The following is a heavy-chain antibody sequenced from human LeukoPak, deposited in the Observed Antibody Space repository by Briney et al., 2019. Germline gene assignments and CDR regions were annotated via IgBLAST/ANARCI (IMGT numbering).Heavy chain of an antibody. CDR3: ARDIMVRGASHYYYGMDV. CDR1: GFTVSSNY. Sequence: GGSLRLSCAASGFTVSSNYMSWVRQAPGKGLEWVSVIYSGGSTYYADSVKGRFTISRDNSKNTLYLQMNSLRAEDTAVYYCARDIMVRGASHYYYGMDVWGQGTTVTVSS. J-gene: IGHJ6*02. V-gene: IGHV3-66*01. D-gene: IGHD3-10*01. CDR2: IYSGGST.